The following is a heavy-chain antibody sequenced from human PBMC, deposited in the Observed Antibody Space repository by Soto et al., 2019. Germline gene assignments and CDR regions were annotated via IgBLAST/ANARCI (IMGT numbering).Heavy chain of an antibody. V-gene: IGHV1-69*13. CDR3: ARGPDYAGHFDY. D-gene: IGHD4-17*01. Sequence: ASVKVSCKASGGTFSNYAIGWVRQAPGQGLEWMGGIILPFGTANYAQKFQGRVTITADESMTTAYMELSGLRSEDTAVYYCARGPDYAGHFDYWGQGTLVTVSS. CDR1: GGTFSNYA. CDR2: IILPFGTA. J-gene: IGHJ4*02.